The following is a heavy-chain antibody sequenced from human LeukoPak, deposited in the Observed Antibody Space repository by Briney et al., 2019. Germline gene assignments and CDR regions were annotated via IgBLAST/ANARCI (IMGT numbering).Heavy chain of an antibody. CDR3: ANQRRGYYDSSGYYSFKYFDY. CDR1: GGSFSGYY. Sequence: SETLSLTCAVYGGSFSGYYWSWIRQPPGKGLEWIGSIYYSGSTYYNPSLKSRVTISVDTSKNQFSLKLSSVTAADTAVYYCANQRRGYYDSSGYYSFKYFDYWGQGTLVTVSS. J-gene: IGHJ4*02. CDR2: IYYSGST. D-gene: IGHD3-22*01. V-gene: IGHV4-34*01.